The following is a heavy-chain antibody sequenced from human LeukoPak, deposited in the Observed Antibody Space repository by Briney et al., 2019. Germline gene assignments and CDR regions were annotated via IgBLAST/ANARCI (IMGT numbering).Heavy chain of an antibody. CDR1: GFTLSRYI. CDR2: ISNDSRYI. CDR3: ASLSGVWDTGDKKWFDP. Sequence: GGSLRLSCIASGFTLSRYIMNWVRQAPGKGLEWVASISNDSRYIYYSDSVKGRFTISRNNAENTVYLQTNSLRVEDTAMYYCASLSGVWDTGDKKWFDPWGQGTLVTVSS. J-gene: IGHJ5*02. V-gene: IGHV3-21*01. D-gene: IGHD2-8*02.